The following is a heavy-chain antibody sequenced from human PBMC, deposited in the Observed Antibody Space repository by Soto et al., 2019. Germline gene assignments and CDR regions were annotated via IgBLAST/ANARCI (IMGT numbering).Heavy chain of an antibody. CDR1: GGSITNYY. CDR2: IYTKERT. CDR3: ARDDYKDGGNNWFDP. V-gene: IGHV4-4*07. D-gene: IGHD3-16*01. Sequence: SETLSLTCTVSGGSITNYYWSWIRQPAGKGLEWIGRIYTKERTNYNLSFRNRVTMSVDTSKNQLSLKLDAVTAADTAVYYCARDDYKDGGNNWFDPWGQGTLVTVSS. J-gene: IGHJ5*02.